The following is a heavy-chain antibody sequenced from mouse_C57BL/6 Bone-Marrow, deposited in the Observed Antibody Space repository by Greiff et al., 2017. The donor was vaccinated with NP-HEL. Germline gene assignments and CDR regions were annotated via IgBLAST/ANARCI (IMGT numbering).Heavy chain of an antibody. V-gene: IGHV1-64*01. D-gene: IGHD1-1*01. CDR2: INPNSGST. Sequence: QVQLQQPGAELVKPGASVKLSCKASGYTFTSYWMHWVKQRPGQGLEWIGMINPNSGSTNYNEKFKSKATLTVDKSSSTAYMQLSSLTSEESAVYYCARWDYYGSGGWFAYWGQGALVTVSA. J-gene: IGHJ3*01. CDR1: GYTFTSYW. CDR3: ARWDYYGSGGWFAY.